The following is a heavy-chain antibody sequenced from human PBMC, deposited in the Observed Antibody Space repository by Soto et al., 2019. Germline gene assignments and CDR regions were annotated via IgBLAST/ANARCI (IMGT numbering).Heavy chain of an antibody. CDR3: AYCSGGSCYWGVASDI. Sequence: GGSLILSCAAPVFTFRGYWMGLGRQAPRQGLEWVANKKQDGSEKYYVASVKGRFTISRDNAKNSLYLQMNSLRAEDTAVDYCAYCSGGSCYWGVASDIWGQGTMVTVS. D-gene: IGHD2-15*01. CDR2: KKQDGSEK. V-gene: IGHV3-7*03. J-gene: IGHJ3*02. CDR1: VFTFRGYW.